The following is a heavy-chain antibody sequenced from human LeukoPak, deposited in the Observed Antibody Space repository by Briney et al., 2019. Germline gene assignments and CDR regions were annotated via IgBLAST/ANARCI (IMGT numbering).Heavy chain of an antibody. Sequence: GGSLRLSCAASGFTFSSYWMNWVRQAPGKGLEWVANIKKDGSEKYYVDSVKGRFTISRDNAKNSLYLQMNSLRVEDTAVYYCPRAGGWLYFDYWDQGTLVTVSS. D-gene: IGHD6-19*01. V-gene: IGHV3-7*04. CDR3: PRAGGWLYFDY. J-gene: IGHJ4*02. CDR1: GFTFSSYW. CDR2: IKKDGSEK.